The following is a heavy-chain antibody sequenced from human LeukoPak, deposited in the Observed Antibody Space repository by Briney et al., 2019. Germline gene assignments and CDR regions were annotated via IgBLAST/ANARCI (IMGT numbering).Heavy chain of an antibody. D-gene: IGHD6-13*01. J-gene: IGHJ4*02. CDR2: MSYDGSNK. V-gene: IGHV3-30*04. CDR1: GFTFSSHA. CDR3: VRETYSQVYFDY. Sequence: AGGSLRLSCAASGFTFSSHAMHWVRQAPGKGLEWVAVMSYDGSNKYYADSVKGRFIISRDNSMNTLYLQMNSLRAKDTAVYFCVRETYSQVYFDYWGQGTLVTVSS.